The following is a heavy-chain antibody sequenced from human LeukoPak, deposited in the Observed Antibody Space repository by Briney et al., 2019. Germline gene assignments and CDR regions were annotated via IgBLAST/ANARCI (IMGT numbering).Heavy chain of an antibody. V-gene: IGHV1-18*01. CDR1: GYTFTSYS. CDR3: ARVGQWHGFDH. J-gene: IGHJ4*02. D-gene: IGHD6-19*01. CDR2: INSYNGHT. Sequence: ASVKVSCKTSGYTFTSYSITWVRQAPGQGLECMGWINSYNGHTSYAQKSQGRVIMTTDTSTSTVYMELKNLKSDDPAVYYCARVGQWHGFDHWGQGTLVSVSS.